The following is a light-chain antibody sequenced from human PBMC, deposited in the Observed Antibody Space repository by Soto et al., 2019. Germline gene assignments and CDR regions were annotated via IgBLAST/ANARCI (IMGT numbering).Light chain of an antibody. Sequence: QLVLTQSPSASASLGASVKLTCTLSRGHSGYAIAWHQQQPEQGTRYLMKVNSDGSHTRGDGIPDRFSGSSSGAEHYLTISSLQSEDEADYYCQTCGTAIQGVFGGGTKLTVL. CDR1: RGHSGYA. J-gene: IGLJ2*01. CDR2: VNSDGSH. V-gene: IGLV4-69*01. CDR3: QTCGTAIQGV.